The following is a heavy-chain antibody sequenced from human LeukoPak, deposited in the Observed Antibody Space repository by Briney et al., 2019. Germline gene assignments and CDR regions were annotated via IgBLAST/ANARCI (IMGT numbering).Heavy chain of an antibody. Sequence: ASVKVSCKASGYTFTGYYMHWVRQAPGQGLEWMGWINPNSGGTNYAQKFQGWVTMTRDTSISTAYMELSSLRSEDTAVYYCATEQTRFRGSPARGAFDIWGQGTMVTVSS. CDR3: ATEQTRFRGSPARGAFDI. V-gene: IGHV1-2*04. CDR1: GYTFTGYY. CDR2: INPNSGGT. D-gene: IGHD1/OR15-1a*01. J-gene: IGHJ3*02.